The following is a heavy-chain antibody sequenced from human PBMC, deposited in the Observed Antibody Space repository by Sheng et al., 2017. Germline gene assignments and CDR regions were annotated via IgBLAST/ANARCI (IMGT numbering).Heavy chain of an antibody. CDR3: ARVPYCSSTSCYSLHYYGMDV. CDR2: IIPIFGTA. CDR1: GGTFSSYA. V-gene: IGHV1-69*01. D-gene: IGHD2-2*01. J-gene: IGHJ6*02. Sequence: QVQLVQSGTEVKMPGSSVTVSCKSSGGTFSSYAISWVRQAPGQGLEWMGGIIPIFGTANYAQKFQGRVTITADESTSTAYMELSSLRSEDTAVYYCARVPYCSSTSCYSLHYYGMDVWDQGP.